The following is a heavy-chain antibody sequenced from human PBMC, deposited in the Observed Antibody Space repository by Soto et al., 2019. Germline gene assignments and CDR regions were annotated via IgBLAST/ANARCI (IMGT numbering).Heavy chain of an antibody. Sequence: XSVKVSCKASGDTFTSYGSGLVRQAPGQGLEWMGWISAYNGNTNYAQKLQGRVTMTTDTSTSTAYMELRSLRSDDTAVYYCAREAAAGPNWFDTWGQGTLVTVSS. V-gene: IGHV1-18*01. CDR1: GDTFTSYG. J-gene: IGHJ5*02. D-gene: IGHD6-13*01. CDR3: AREAAAGPNWFDT. CDR2: ISAYNGNT.